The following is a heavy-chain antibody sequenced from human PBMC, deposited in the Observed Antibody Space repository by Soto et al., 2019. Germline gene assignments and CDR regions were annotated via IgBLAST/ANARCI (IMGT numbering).Heavy chain of an antibody. CDR2: ISSSSSYI. D-gene: IGHD2-21*02. J-gene: IGHJ6*02. CDR1: GFTLSSYS. CDR3: ARDLTVVVTDGYYYYGMDV. V-gene: IGHV3-21*01. Sequence: GGSLRLSCAASGFTLSSYSMNWVRQAPGKGLEWVSSISSSSSYIYYADSVKGRFTISRDNAKNSLYLQMNSLRAEDTAVYYCARDLTVVVTDGYYYYGMDVWGQGTTVTVSS.